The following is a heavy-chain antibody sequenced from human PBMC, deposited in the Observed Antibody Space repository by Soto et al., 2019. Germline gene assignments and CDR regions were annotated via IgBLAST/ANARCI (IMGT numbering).Heavy chain of an antibody. CDR1: GFTFSGYA. CDR2: ISYDGSKT. J-gene: IGHJ4*02. V-gene: IGHV3-30-3*01. D-gene: IGHD1-26*01. CDR3: ATENKNWELLY. Sequence: QVQLVESGGGVVQPGRSLRLSCAASGFTFSGYAMHWDRQAPGKGLEWVAVISYDGSKTYHADSVKGRFTISRDNSKNTLYLQMNSLRAEDTAVYYCATENKNWELLYWGQGTLVTVSS.